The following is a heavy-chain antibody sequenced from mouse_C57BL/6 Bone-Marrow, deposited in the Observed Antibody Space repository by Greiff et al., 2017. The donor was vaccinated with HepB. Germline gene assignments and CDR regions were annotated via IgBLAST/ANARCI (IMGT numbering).Heavy chain of an antibody. J-gene: IGHJ4*01. CDR3: ARERRLRYAMDY. Sequence: EVKLVESGGGLVKPGGSLKLSCAASGFTFSSYAMSWVRQTPEKRLEWVATISDGGSYTYYPDNVKGRFTISRDNAKNNLYLQMSHLKSEDTAMYYCARERRLRYAMDYWGQGTSVTVSS. CDR2: ISDGGSYT. V-gene: IGHV5-4*01. CDR1: GFTFSSYA. D-gene: IGHD3-2*02.